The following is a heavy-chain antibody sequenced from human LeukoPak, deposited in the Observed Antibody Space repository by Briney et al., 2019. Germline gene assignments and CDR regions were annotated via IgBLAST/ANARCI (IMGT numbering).Heavy chain of an antibody. CDR3: ARGGFGWPDEEHYFDY. J-gene: IGHJ4*02. V-gene: IGHV3-66*01. CDR2: IYSGGST. CDR1: GFTVSSNY. D-gene: IGHD3-9*01. Sequence: QTGGSLRLSCAASGFTVSSNYMSWVRQAPGKGLEWVSVIYSGGSTYYADSVKGRFTISRDNSKNTLYLQMNSLRAEDTAVYYCARGGFGWPDEEHYFDYWGQGTLVTVSS.